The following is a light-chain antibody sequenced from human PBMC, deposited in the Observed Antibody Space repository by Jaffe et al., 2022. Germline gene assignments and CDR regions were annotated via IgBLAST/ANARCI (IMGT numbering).Light chain of an antibody. CDR1: QSVSSY. Sequence: EIVLTQSPATLSLSPGERATLSCRASQSVSSYLAWYQQKPGQAPRLLIYDASNRATGIPARFSGSGSGTDFTLTISSLEPEDFAVYYCQQRSNWPPRAPLTFGGGTKVEIK. CDR2: DAS. J-gene: IGKJ4*01. V-gene: IGKV3-11*01. CDR3: QQRSNWPPRAPLT.